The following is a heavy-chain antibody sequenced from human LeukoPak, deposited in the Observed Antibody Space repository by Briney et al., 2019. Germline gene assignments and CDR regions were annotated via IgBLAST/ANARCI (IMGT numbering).Heavy chain of an antibody. CDR1: GGSISSYY. Sequence: SETLSLTCTVSGGSISSYYWSWIRQPPGKGLEWIGYIYYTGTTDYNPSLKSRVTISVDTSKNQFSLKLSSVTAADTAVYYCARGYGRYFDYWGQGTLVTVSS. CDR2: IYYTGTT. CDR3: ARGYGRYFDY. D-gene: IGHD5-18*01. J-gene: IGHJ4*02. V-gene: IGHV4-59*01.